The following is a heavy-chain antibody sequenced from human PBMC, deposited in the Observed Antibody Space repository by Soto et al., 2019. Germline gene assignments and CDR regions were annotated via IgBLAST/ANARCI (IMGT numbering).Heavy chain of an antibody. J-gene: IGHJ6*02. CDR2: INPSGGST. CDR3: AKDRVRMDV. Sequence: GSLRLSCAASGFTFSSYAMSWVRQAPGKGLEWVSDINPSGGSTYYADSVKGRFTISRDNSKNTLNLQMNSLRAEDTAVYYCAKDRVRMDVWGQGSTVTVSS. V-gene: IGHV3-23*01. CDR1: GFTFSSYA.